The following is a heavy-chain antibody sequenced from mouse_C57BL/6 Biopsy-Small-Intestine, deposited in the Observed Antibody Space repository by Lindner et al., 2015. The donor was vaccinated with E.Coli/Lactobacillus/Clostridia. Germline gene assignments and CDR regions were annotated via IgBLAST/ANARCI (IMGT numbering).Heavy chain of an antibody. CDR1: GYTFTSYG. J-gene: IGHJ4*01. CDR2: IYPRSGNT. CDR3: ARCGACYSEYDAMDY. Sequence: VQLQESGAELARPGASVKLSCKASGYTFTSYGISWVKQRTGQGLEWIGEIYPRSGNTYYNEKFKGKATLTADKSSSTAYMELRSLTSEDSAVYFCARCGACYSEYDAMDYWGQGTSVTVSS. V-gene: IGHV1-81*01. D-gene: IGHD2-12*01.